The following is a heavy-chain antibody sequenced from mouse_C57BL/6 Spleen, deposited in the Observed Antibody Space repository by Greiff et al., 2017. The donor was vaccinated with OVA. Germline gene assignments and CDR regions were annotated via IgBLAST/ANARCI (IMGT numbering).Heavy chain of an antibody. CDR1: GFTFSSYA. CDR2: ISDGGSYT. V-gene: IGHV5-4*03. CDR3: ARVLYYGNYGYAMDY. J-gene: IGHJ4*01. Sequence: EVKLVESGGGLVKPGGSLKLSCAASGFTFSSYAMSWVRQTPEKRLEWVATISDGGSYTYYPDNVKGRFTISRDNAKNNLYLQMSHLKSEDTAMYYCARVLYYGNYGYAMDYWGQGTSVIVSS. D-gene: IGHD2-1*01.